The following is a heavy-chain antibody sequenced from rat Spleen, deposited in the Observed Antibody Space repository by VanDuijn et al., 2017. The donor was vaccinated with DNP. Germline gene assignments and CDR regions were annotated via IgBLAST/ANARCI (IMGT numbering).Heavy chain of an antibody. CDR2: ISYSGST. V-gene: IGHV3-1*01. D-gene: IGHD1-7*01. CDR3: ARWTRYFDY. CDR1: GYSITSNY. Sequence: VQLQESGSGLVKPSQSLSLACSVTGYSITSNYWGWIRKFPGNKLEYIGHISYSGSTNYNPSLRSRLSITRDTSKNHFFLHLNSVTIEDTATYYCARWTRYFDYWGQGVMVTVSS. J-gene: IGHJ2*01.